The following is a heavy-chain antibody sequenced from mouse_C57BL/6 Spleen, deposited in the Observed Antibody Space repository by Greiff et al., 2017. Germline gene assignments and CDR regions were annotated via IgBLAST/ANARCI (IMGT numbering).Heavy chain of an antibody. D-gene: IGHD2-5*01. V-gene: IGHV1-82*01. Sequence: QVHLQQSGPELVKPGASVKISCKASGYAFSSSWMNWVKQRPGKGLEWIGRIYPGDGDTNYNGKFKGKATLTADKSSSTAYMQLCSLTSEDSAVYSCARSCYSNTYYAMDYWGKGTSVTVSS. CDR1: GYAFSSSW. CDR2: IYPGDGDT. J-gene: IGHJ4*01. CDR3: ARSCYSNTYYAMDY.